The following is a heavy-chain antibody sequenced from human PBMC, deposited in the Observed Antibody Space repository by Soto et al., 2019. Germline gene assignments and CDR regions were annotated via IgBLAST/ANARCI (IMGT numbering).Heavy chain of an antibody. J-gene: IGHJ5*02. CDR1: GGTCSSYA. V-gene: IGHV1-69*12. Sequence: QAQLVQYGAEVKKPGSSVKVSCKASGGTCSSYAITWVRHAPGQGLEWMGGIIPIFGTANYAQKFQGRVTITADESTSTAYMELSSLRSEDTAGYYCARDRGPSSGYYPYWFDPWGQGTLVTVSS. CDR3: ARDRGPSSGYYPYWFDP. D-gene: IGHD3-22*01. CDR2: IIPIFGTA.